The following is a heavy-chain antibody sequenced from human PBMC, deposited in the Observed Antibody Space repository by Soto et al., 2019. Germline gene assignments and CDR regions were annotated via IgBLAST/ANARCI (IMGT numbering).Heavy chain of an antibody. J-gene: IGHJ4*02. D-gene: IGHD6-19*01. V-gene: IGHV5-10-1*01. CDR1: GYSFTSYW. CDR2: IDPSDSYT. Sequence: GESLKISCKGSGYSFTSYWIRWVRQMPGKGLEWMGRIDPSDSYTNYSPSFQGHVTISVDTSKNQFSLKLSSVTAADTAVYYCARASNGQWLVHKYWGQGTRVTVSS. CDR3: ARASNGQWLVHKY.